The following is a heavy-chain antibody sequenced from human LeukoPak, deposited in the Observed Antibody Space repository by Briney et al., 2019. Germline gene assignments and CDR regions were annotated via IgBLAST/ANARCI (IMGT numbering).Heavy chain of an antibody. Sequence: GGSLRLSCAASGFTFSDYYMSWIRQAPGKGLEWVSYISSSSSYTNYADSVKSRFTISRDNAKNSLYLQINSLRAEDTAVYYCARSAVAGTGFDYWGQGTLVTVSS. CDR2: ISSSSSYT. D-gene: IGHD6-19*01. CDR3: ARSAVAGTGFDY. V-gene: IGHV3-11*06. CDR1: GFTFSDYY. J-gene: IGHJ4*02.